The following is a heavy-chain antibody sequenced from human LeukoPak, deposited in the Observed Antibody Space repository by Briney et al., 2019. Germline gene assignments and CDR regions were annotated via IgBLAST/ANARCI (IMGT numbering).Heavy chain of an antibody. Sequence: SETLSLTCTVSGGSISSYYWSWIRQPAGKGLEWIGRIYTSGSTNYNPSLKSRVTMSVDTSKNQFSLKLSSVTAADTAVYYCARDGGAAAGIRDYYYGMDVWGQGTTVTVSS. J-gene: IGHJ6*02. CDR1: GGSISSYY. CDR2: IYTSGST. CDR3: ARDGGAAAGIRDYYYGMDV. D-gene: IGHD6-13*01. V-gene: IGHV4-4*07.